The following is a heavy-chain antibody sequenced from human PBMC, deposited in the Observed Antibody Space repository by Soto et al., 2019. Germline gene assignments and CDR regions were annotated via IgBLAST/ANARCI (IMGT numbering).Heavy chain of an antibody. V-gene: IGHV3-30*18. CDR1: GFTVTTTG. D-gene: IGHD6-19*01. Sequence: QVHLVESGGGVVQPGMSLRLSCAASGFTVTTTGMHWVRQAPGKGLEWVAMVSHDGTQLHYIDSVKGRFSVSRDSSKNTLYLQMNSLRPDDTAVYYCAKDWGTSGWFNWFDPWGQGAVVTVSS. CDR3: AKDWGTSGWFNWFDP. CDR2: VSHDGTQL. J-gene: IGHJ5*02.